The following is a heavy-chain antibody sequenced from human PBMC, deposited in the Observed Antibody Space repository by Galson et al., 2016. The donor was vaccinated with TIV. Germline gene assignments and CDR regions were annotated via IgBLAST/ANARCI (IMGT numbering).Heavy chain of an antibody. Sequence: SVKVSCKASGYTFINYGISWVRQAPGQGLEWMGWISTNNGKTNFAQKLQGRVSMTTDTSTSTAYMELRGLRSDDPAFYYCARDIMVRGVSHYYYGMDVWGQGTTVTVSS. CDR1: GYTFINYG. CDR3: ARDIMVRGVSHYYYGMDV. J-gene: IGHJ6*02. V-gene: IGHV1-18*01. CDR2: ISTNNGKT. D-gene: IGHD3-10*01.